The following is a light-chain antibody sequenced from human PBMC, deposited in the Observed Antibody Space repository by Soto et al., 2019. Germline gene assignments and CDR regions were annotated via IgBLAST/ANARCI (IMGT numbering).Light chain of an antibody. V-gene: IGKV1-39*01. CDR1: QNINTY. J-gene: IGKJ1*01. CDR3: QHTADHPRT. CDR2: AGS. Sequence: DLPVTQSPSSLSASVGDRITITCRTSQNINTYLNWYQQNPGKVPKLLISAGSNLQFGVPSRFSGSGSGTEFSITITSLQAEDFATYYCQHTADHPRTFGQGTKV.